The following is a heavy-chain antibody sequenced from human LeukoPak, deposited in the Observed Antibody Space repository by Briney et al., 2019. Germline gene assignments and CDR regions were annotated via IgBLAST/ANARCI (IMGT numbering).Heavy chain of an antibody. D-gene: IGHD5-18*01. CDR3: AKDMRGYSYGYYFDY. CDR2: ISWNSGSI. CDR1: GFTFDDYA. V-gene: IGHV3-9*01. Sequence: GGSLRLSCAASGFTFDDYAMHWVRHAPGKGLEWVSGISWNSGSIGYADSVKGRFTISRDNAKNSLYLQMNSLRAEDTALYYCAKDMRGYSYGYYFDYWGQGTLVTVSS. J-gene: IGHJ4*02.